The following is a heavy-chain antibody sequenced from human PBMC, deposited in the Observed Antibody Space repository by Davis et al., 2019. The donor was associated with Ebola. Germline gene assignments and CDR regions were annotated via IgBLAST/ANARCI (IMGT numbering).Heavy chain of an antibody. V-gene: IGHV4-34*01. D-gene: IGHD3-16*01. CDR1: GGSFSGYY. J-gene: IGHJ6*03. CDR2: LNHSGST. Sequence: PSETLFLTCALYGGSFSGYYWSWIRQPPGKGLEWIGELNHSGSTHSNPSLKSRVTISVDTSNKQFSLNLSSVTAADTAVYYCARSLGAPNYYYYDMDVWGKGTTVTVSS. CDR3: ARSLGAPNYYYYDMDV.